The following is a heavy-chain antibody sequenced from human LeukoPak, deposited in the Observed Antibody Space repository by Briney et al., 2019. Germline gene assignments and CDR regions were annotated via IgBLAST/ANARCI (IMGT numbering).Heavy chain of an antibody. CDR1: GGSISSGGYY. J-gene: IGHJ4*02. CDR3: ARSGVLWFGELGSPSYYFDY. CDR2: IYHSGST. V-gene: IGHV4-31*03. D-gene: IGHD3-10*01. Sequence: PSETLSLTRTVSGGSISSGGYYWSWIRQHPGKDLEWFGYIYHSGSTYYNPSLKSRVTISVDTSKNQFSLKLSSVTAADTAVYYCARSGVLWFGELGSPSYYFDYWGQGTLVTVSS.